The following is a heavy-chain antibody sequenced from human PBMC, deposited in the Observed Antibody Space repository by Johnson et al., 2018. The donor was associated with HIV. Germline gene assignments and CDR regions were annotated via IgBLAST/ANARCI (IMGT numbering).Heavy chain of an antibody. J-gene: IGHJ3*02. CDR1: GFTFSNAW. Sequence: VQLVESGGGLVKPGGSLRLSCAASGFTFSNAWMSWVRQAPGKGLEWVGRIKSKTDGGTTDYAAPVKGRFTISRHDSKNMLYLQMNSLKTEDTAVYYFTTGPCWNGYHAFDIWGQGTMVTVSS. CDR2: IKSKTDGGTT. V-gene: IGHV3-15*01. D-gene: IGHD1-1*01. CDR3: TTGPCWNGYHAFDI.